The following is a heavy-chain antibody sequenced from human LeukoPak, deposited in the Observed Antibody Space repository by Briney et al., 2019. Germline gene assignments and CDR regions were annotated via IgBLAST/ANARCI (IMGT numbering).Heavy chain of an antibody. D-gene: IGHD2-15*01. CDR3: AREAAGYCSGGSCRLFDY. CDR1: GGSISSNNFY. V-gene: IGHV4-39*02. Sequence: SETLSLTCTVSGGSISSNNFYGGLIRQPPGKGLEWIGSIYSGGSTFYNPSLKSRVTLSVDTSKNQFSLKLSSVAAADTAVYYCAREAAGYCSGGSCRLFDYWGQGTLVTVSS. CDR2: IYSGGST. J-gene: IGHJ4*02.